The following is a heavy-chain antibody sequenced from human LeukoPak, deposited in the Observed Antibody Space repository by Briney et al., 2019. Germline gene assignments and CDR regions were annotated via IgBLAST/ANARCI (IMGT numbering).Heavy chain of an antibody. CDR2: IYSGGST. J-gene: IGHJ5*02. D-gene: IGHD6-19*01. Sequence: GGSLRLSCAASGFTVSSNYTSWVRQAPGKGLEWVSVIYSGGSTYYADSVKGRFTISRDNSKNTLYLQMNSLRAEDTAVYYCARGGAVAGRDNWFDPWGQGTLVTVSS. CDR1: GFTVSSNY. CDR3: ARGGAVAGRDNWFDP. V-gene: IGHV3-66*01.